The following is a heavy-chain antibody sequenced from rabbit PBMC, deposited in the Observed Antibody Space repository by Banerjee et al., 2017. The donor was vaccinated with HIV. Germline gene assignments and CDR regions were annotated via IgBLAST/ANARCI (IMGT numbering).Heavy chain of an antibody. CDR3: ARDKAAGGGYFSL. Sequence: QSLEESGGGLVKPEGSLTLTCTASGFDLSSYYYMCWVRQAPGKGLEWIACIDGGGGTWYATWAKGRFTISKTSSTTVTLQMTSLTAADTATYFCARDKAAGGGYFSLWGPGTLVTVS. CDR2: IDGGGGT. V-gene: IGHV1S40*01. J-gene: IGHJ4*01. CDR1: GFDLSSYYY. D-gene: IGHD4-2*01.